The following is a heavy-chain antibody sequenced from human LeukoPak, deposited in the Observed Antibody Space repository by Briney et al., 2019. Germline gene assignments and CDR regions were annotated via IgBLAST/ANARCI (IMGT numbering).Heavy chain of an antibody. D-gene: IGHD1-26*01. J-gene: IGHJ4*02. CDR3: ARDSGRYPFDY. CDR2: IYYRGRT. Sequence: SETLSLTCTVSGGSISSSSYYWGWIRQPPGKGLEWIGSIYYRGRTYYNPSLKSRVTISVDTSKNQFSLKLSSVTAADTAVYYCARDSGRYPFDYWGQGTLVTVSS. CDR1: GGSISSSSYY. V-gene: IGHV4-39*07.